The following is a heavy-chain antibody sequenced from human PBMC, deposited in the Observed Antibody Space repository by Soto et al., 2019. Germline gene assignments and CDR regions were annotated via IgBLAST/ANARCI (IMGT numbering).Heavy chain of an antibody. V-gene: IGHV3-23*01. D-gene: IGHD3-22*01. Sequence: PGGSLRLSCAASGFTFSSYAMSWVRQAPGKGLEWVSAISGSGGSTYYADSVKGRFTISRDNSKNTLYLRMTRLRAEDTAVYYCAKSPARNTYYYHSSGQYPHGYFYGMDVCGQGTTLTVSS. CDR1: GFTFSSYA. CDR3: AKSPARNTYYYHSSGQYPHGYFYGMDV. CDR2: ISGSGGST. J-gene: IGHJ6*02.